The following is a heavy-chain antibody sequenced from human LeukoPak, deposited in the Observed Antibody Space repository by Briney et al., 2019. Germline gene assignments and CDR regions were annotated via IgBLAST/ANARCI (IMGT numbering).Heavy chain of an antibody. CDR1: GFTFSAFG. D-gene: IGHD3-9*01. Sequence: GGSLRLSCAASGFTFSAFGMNWVRQAPGKGLEWVSTITNSGDSTYYVDSVKDRFTISRDNSKNTLYLQMNSLRAEDTAKYYCTKDYCGKFCSAVWGQGTTVTVSS. J-gene: IGHJ6*02. CDR2: ITNSGDST. V-gene: IGHV3-23*01. CDR3: TKDYCGKFCSAV.